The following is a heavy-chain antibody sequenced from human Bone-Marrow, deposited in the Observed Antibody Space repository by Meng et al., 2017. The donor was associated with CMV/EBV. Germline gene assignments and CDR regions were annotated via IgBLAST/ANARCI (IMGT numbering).Heavy chain of an antibody. CDR2: TYYRSKWYN. CDR1: GDSVSSNSAA. J-gene: IGHJ6*01. CDR3: ARDLVEYSSSFYYYYYGMDV. D-gene: IGHD6-6*01. V-gene: IGHV6-1*01. Sequence: SQTLSLTCAISGDSVSSNSAAWNWIRQSPSRGLEWLGRTYYRSKWYNDYAVSVKSRITINPDTSKNQFSLQLNSVTPEDTAVYYCARDLVEYSSSFYYYYYGMDVGGPGHTVNGAS.